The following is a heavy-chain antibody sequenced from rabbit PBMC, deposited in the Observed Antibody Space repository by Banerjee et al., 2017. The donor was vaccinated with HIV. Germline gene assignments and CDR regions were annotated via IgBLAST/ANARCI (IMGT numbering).Heavy chain of an antibody. Sequence: VRQAPGKGLQWIGCMNTVSGNAVYATWAKGRFPISRTSSTTVALRMTSLTAADTATYFCARDLADVIGWNLDLWGQGTLVTVS. J-gene: IGHJ6*01. CDR3: ARDLADVIGWNLDL. D-gene: IGHD1-1*01. V-gene: IGHV1S40*01. CDR2: MNTVSGNA.